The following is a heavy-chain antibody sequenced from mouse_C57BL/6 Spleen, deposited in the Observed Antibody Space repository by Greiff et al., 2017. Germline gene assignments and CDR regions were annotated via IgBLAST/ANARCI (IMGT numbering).Heavy chain of an antibody. J-gene: IGHJ3*01. D-gene: IGHD3-1*01. CDR2: IDPNSGGT. Sequence: VKVVESGAELVKPGASVKLSCKASGYTFTSYWMHWVKQRPGRGLEWIGRIDPNSGGTKYNEKFKSKATLTVDKPSSTAYMQLSSLTSEDSAVYYCARFPGREAWFAYWGQGTLVTVSA. CDR1: GYTFTSYW. CDR3: ARFPGREAWFAY. V-gene: IGHV1-72*01.